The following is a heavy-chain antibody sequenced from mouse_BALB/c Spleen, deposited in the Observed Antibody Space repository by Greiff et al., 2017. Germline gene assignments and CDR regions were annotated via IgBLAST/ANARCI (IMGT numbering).Heavy chain of an antibody. CDR3: TRVGYYGTAFAY. J-gene: IGHJ3*01. CDR2: IYPSDSYT. V-gene: IGHV1-69*02. Sequence: QVQLQQPGAELVRPGASVKLSCKASGYTFTSYWINWVKQRPGQGLEWIGNIYPSDSYTNYNQKFKDKATLTVDKSSSTAYMQLSSPTSEDSAVYYCTRVGYYGTAFAYWGQGTLVTVSA. D-gene: IGHD1-1*01. CDR1: GYTFTSYW.